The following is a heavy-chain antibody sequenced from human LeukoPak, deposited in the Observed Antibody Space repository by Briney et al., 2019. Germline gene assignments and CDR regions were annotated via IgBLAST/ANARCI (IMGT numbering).Heavy chain of an antibody. D-gene: IGHD4-17*01. Sequence: SVKVTCKSSVGTFTSYAISWVRQAPAQGLAWVGRISPILGIANYAQKFHGRLTITSDKSSNTAYMELRSLRSDDNAVYYCSPGDYGGQTPWFDPWGQGTLVTVSS. CDR1: VGTFTSYA. CDR2: ISPILGIA. J-gene: IGHJ5*02. V-gene: IGHV1-69*04. CDR3: SPGDYGGQTPWFDP.